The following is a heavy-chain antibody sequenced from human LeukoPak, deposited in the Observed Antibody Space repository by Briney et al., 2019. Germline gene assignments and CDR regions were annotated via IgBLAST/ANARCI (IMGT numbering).Heavy chain of an antibody. V-gene: IGHV1-18*04. Sequence: GASVKVSCKASGYVFNGYYLNWIRQAPGQGLEWMGWISTYNGNTHYAQKLQGRVTMTTDTSTSTAYMELRSLRSADTAVYYCAREIAVAATGHFDYWGQGTLVTVSS. CDR3: AREIAVAATGHFDY. CDR1: GYVFNGYY. CDR2: ISTYNGNT. J-gene: IGHJ4*02. D-gene: IGHD6-19*01.